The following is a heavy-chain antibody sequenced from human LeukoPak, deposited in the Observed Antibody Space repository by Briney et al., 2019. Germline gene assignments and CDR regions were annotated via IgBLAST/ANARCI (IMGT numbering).Heavy chain of an antibody. CDR3: AGDIGDGYIVAYYYYYAMDV. CDR2: MLWDGGFT. D-gene: IGHD5-24*01. CDR1: GFTLDDYA. V-gene: IGHV3-43*02. Sequence: GGSLRLSCAASGFTLDDYAIPWVRQAPGKGLEWVAPMLWDGGFTHYADSVKGRFTISRDNSKNSLYLQMDSLTTEDTALYYCAGDIGDGYIVAYYYYYAMDVWGQGTTVTVSS. J-gene: IGHJ6*02.